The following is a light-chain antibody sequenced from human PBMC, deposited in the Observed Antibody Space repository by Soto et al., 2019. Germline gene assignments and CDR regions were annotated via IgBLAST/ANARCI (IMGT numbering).Light chain of an antibody. Sequence: DIVLTQFPATLSLSPGERATLSCRASQRVSSYLAWYQRKPGQAPRLLIYDISNRAPGIPARFIGSGSGTDLPLTIGSREPEVSAVYYGQQRSAWPRTTLGQGTKLEI. CDR1: QRVSSY. V-gene: IGKV3-11*01. J-gene: IGKJ2*01. CDR3: QQRSAWPRTT. CDR2: DIS.